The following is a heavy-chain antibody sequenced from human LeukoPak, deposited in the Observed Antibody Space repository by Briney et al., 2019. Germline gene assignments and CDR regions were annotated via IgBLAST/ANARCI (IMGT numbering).Heavy chain of an antibody. Sequence: GGSLRLSCAASGFTFNTYTMNWVRQAPGKGLEWVSSITASSTVIYSADSVKGRFTISRDNAKNFLYLQMNSLRAEDTAVYYCARTYYDILTGYNPYFDYWGQGILVTVSS. CDR3: ARTYYDILTGYNPYFDY. D-gene: IGHD3-9*01. J-gene: IGHJ4*02. V-gene: IGHV3-21*01. CDR1: GFTFNTYT. CDR2: ITASSTVI.